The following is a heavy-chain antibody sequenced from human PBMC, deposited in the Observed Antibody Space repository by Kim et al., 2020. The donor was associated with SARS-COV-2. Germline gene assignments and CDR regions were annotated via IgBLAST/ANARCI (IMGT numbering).Heavy chain of an antibody. CDR2: IWYDGSNK. CDR3: ARGRWESSSWSGIDY. D-gene: IGHD6-13*01. Sequence: GGSLRLSCAASGFTFSSYGMHWVRQAPGKGLEWVAVIWYDGSNKYYADSVKGRFTISRDNSKNTLYLQMNSLRAEDTAVYYCARGRWESSSWSGIDYWGQGTLVTVSS. V-gene: IGHV3-33*01. CDR1: GFTFSSYG. J-gene: IGHJ4*02.